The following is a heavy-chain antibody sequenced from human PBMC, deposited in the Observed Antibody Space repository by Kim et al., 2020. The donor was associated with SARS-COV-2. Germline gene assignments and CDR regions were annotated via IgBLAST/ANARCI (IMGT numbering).Heavy chain of an antibody. J-gene: IGHJ3*02. V-gene: IGHV4-59*01. CDR3: ALPGPHGAFDI. D-gene: IGHD2-2*01. CDR1: GGSISSYY. Sequence: SETLSLTCTVSGGSISSYYWSWIRQPPGKGLEWIGYIYYSGSTNYNPSLKSRVTISVDTSKNQFSLKLSSVTAADTAVYYCALPGPHGAFDIWGQGTMVTVSS. CDR2: IYYSGST.